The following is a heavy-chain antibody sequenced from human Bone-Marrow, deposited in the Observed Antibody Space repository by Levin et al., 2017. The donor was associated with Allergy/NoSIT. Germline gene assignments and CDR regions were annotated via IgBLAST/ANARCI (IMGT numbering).Heavy chain of an antibody. D-gene: IGHD3-22*01. J-gene: IGHJ4*02. CDR3: ARDRDTSEPFDS. CDR1: GFRFRDHG. CDR2: IWYDGTNK. V-gene: IGHV3-33*01. Sequence: GGSLRLSCVASGFRFRDHGMHWVRQAPGKGLEWVGIIWYDGTNKYYADSVKGRFTISRDNSKNTLYLQLNSLRAEDTAMYYCARDRDTSEPFDSWGQGTLVTVAS.